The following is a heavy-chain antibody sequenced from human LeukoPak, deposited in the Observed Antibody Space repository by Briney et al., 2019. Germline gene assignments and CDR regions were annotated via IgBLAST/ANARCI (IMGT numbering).Heavy chain of an antibody. CDR2: INHSGST. Sequence: SSETLSLTXAVYGGSFSGYYWSWIRQPPGKGLEWIGEINHSGSTNYNPSLKSRVTISVDTSKNQFSLKLSSATAADTAVYYCARARFWSDLDAFDIWGQGTMVTVSS. CDR3: ARARFWSDLDAFDI. V-gene: IGHV4-34*01. CDR1: GGSFSGYY. D-gene: IGHD3-3*01. J-gene: IGHJ3*02.